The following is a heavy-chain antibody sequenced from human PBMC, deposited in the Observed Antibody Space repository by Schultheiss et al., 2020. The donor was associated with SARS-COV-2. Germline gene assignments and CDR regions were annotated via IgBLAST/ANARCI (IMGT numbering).Heavy chain of an antibody. CDR3: ARVNSSWYSLYYFDY. J-gene: IGHJ4*02. CDR1: GYTFTSYD. Sequence: ASVKVSCKASGYTFTSYDINWVRQATGQGLEWMGWINPNSGGTNYAQKFQGWVTMTRDTSISTAYMELSSLRSEDTAVYYCARVNSSWYSLYYFDYWGQGTLVTVSS. CDR2: INPNSGGT. D-gene: IGHD6-13*01. V-gene: IGHV1-2*04.